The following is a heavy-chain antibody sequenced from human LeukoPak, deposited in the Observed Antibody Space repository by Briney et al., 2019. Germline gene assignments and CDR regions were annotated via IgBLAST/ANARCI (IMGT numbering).Heavy chain of an antibody. CDR1: GYTFTGYY. Sequence: ASVKVSCKASGYTFTGYYMHWVRQAPGQGLEWMGWINPNSGGTNYAQKFQGRVTMTRDTSISTAYMELSRLRSDDTAVYYCAREGYLYGAGSYPLDSWGQGTLVTVSS. V-gene: IGHV1-2*02. J-gene: IGHJ4*02. D-gene: IGHD3-10*01. CDR3: AREGYLYGAGSYPLDS. CDR2: INPNSGGT.